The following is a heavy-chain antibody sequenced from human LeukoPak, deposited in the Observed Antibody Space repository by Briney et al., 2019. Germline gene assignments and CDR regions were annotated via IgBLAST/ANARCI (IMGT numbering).Heavy chain of an antibody. V-gene: IGHV4-59*12. J-gene: IGHJ4*02. CDR2: IYHSGST. D-gene: IGHD5-12*01. Sequence: SETLSLTCTVSGGSISGYYWSWIRQPPGKGLEWIGYIYHSGSTYYNPSLKSRVTISVDRSKNQFSLKLSSVTAADTAVYYCARSGYSGYDFGRVVFDYWGQGTLVTVSS. CDR3: ARSGYSGYDFGRVVFDY. CDR1: GGSISGYY.